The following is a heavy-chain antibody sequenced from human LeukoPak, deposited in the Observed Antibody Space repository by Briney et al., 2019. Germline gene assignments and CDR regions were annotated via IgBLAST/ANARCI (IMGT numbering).Heavy chain of an antibody. V-gene: IGHV1-18*01. D-gene: IGHD3-22*01. Sequence: ASVKVSCKASGYTFTSYGISWVRQAPGQGLEWMGWISAYNGNTNYAQKLKGRVTMTTDTSTSTAYMELRSLRSDDTAVYYCARDIGIVGYDSSLNWFDPWGQGTLVTVSS. CDR3: ARDIGIVGYDSSLNWFDP. CDR1: GYTFTSYG. J-gene: IGHJ5*02. CDR2: ISAYNGNT.